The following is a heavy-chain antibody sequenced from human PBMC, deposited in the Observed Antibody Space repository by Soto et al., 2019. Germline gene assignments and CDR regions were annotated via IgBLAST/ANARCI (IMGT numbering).Heavy chain of an antibody. Sequence: SETLSRTCTVSGGSISSYYWSWIRQPPGKGLGWIGYIYYSGSTNYNPSLKSRVTISVDTSKNQFSLKLSSVTAADTAVYYCARGEMYYDLWSGYITRYFDYWGQGTLVTVSS. V-gene: IGHV4-59*01. J-gene: IGHJ4*02. CDR1: GGSISSYY. D-gene: IGHD3-3*01. CDR2: IYYSGST. CDR3: ARGEMYYDLWSGYITRYFDY.